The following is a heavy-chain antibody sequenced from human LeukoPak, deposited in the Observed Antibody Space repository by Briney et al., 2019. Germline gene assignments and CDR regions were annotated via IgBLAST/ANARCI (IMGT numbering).Heavy chain of an antibody. CDR3: ARYMESRGTWYFTADPQPFDY. Sequence: PGGSLRLSCAASGFTFSSYWMSWVRQAPGKGLEWVANIKQDGSEKYYVDSVKGRFTISRDNAKNSLYLQMNSLRAEDTAFYYWARYMESRGTWYFTADPQPFDYWGQGTLVTVSS. CDR2: IKQDGSEK. V-gene: IGHV3-7*03. CDR1: GFTFSSYW. D-gene: IGHD6-13*01. J-gene: IGHJ4*02.